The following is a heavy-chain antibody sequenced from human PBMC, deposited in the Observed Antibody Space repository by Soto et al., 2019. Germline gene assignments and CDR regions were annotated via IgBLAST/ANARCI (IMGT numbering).Heavy chain of an antibody. Sequence: GPSVKVSCKDSGYTFTSYGISWVRQAAGQGLEFMGWISPFFGNANYAQKFQGRVTITADESTSTAYMELSSLRSEDTAVYYCATRGKRELAPYGPYYYYGMDVWGQGTTVTVS. CDR1: GYTFTSYG. CDR2: ISPFFGNA. V-gene: IGHV1-69*13. D-gene: IGHD1-26*01. CDR3: ATRGKRELAPYGPYYYYGMDV. J-gene: IGHJ6*02.